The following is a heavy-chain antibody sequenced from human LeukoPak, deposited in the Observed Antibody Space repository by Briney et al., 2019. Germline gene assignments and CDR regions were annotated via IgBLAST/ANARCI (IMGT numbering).Heavy chain of an antibody. Sequence: GESLKISCKGSGYRFTSYWIGWVRQMPGKGLEWMGIIYPGDSDTRYSPSFQGRVTISADKSISTAYLQWSSLKASDTAMYYCARRPITMVRGVPGWFDPWGQGTLVTVSS. CDR1: GYRFTSYW. CDR2: IYPGDSDT. D-gene: IGHD3-10*01. V-gene: IGHV5-51*01. CDR3: ARRPITMVRGVPGWFDP. J-gene: IGHJ5*02.